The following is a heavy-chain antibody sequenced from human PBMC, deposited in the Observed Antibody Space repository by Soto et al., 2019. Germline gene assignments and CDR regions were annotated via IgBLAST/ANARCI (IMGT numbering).Heavy chain of an antibody. CDR3: ARGDILTGYLPWGAFDI. Sequence: GASVKVSCKASGGTFSSYTISWVRQAPGQGLEWMGRIIPILGIANYAQKFQGRVTITADKSTSTAYMELSSLRSEDTAVYYCARGDILTGYLPWGAFDIWGQGTMVTVSS. J-gene: IGHJ3*02. CDR2: IIPILGIA. D-gene: IGHD3-9*01. CDR1: GGTFSSYT. V-gene: IGHV1-69*02.